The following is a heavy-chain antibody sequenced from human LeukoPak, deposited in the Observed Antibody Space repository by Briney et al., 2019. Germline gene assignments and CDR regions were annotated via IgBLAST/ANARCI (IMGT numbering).Heavy chain of an antibody. D-gene: IGHD3-22*01. CDR1: GGSVNSGSYS. V-gene: IGHV4-61*01. J-gene: IGHJ4*02. Sequence: SETLSLTCTVSGGSVNSGSYSWSWIRQPPGRGLEWIGNIFYSGSTNYNSSLKSRVTISVDTAKNQFSLKLSSATAADTAVYYCTRDRKLNYYDSGGYHDFWGQGTLVTVSS. CDR3: TRDRKLNYYDSGGYHDF. CDR2: IFYSGST.